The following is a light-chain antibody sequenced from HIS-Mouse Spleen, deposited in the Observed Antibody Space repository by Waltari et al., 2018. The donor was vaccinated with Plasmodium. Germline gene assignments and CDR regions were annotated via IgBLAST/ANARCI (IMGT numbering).Light chain of an antibody. CDR1: SSDVGCYHL. Sequence: QSALTQPASVSGSPGQSITISCPGTSSDVGCYHLVSWYQQHPGNAPKLMLYEGSKRPSGVSNRFSGSKSGNTASLTISGLQAEDEADYYCCSYAGSSTFVVFGGGTKLTVL. CDR3: CSYAGSSTFVV. V-gene: IGLV2-23*03. J-gene: IGLJ2*01. CDR2: EGS.